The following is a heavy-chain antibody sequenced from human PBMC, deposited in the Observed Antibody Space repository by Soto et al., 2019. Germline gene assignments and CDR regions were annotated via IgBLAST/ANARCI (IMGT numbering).Heavy chain of an antibody. J-gene: IGHJ4*02. CDR2: IYYSGST. D-gene: IGHD6-6*01. CDR1: GGSINDFY. CDR3: ARVGGVAARTFDY. Sequence: SETLSLTCTVSGGSINDFYWSWIRQPPGKGLEWIGYIYYSGSTDYNPSLKGRVTISVDTSKNQFSLNLRSVTAADTAVYYCARVGGVAARTFDYWGQGTLVTVS. V-gene: IGHV4-59*01.